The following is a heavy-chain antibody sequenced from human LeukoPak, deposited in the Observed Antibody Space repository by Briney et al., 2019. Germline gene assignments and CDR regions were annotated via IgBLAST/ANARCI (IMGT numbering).Heavy chain of an antibody. CDR1: GGSISSGGYY. V-gene: IGHV4-30-2*01. D-gene: IGHD3-22*01. CDR2: IYHSGST. J-gene: IGHJ3*02. Sequence: SQTLSLTCTVSGGSISSGGYYWSWIRQPPGKGLEWIGYIYHSGSTYYNPSLKSRVTISVDRSKNQFSLKLSSVTAADTAVYYCARVSPPAREIVVVISDPWAFDIWGQGTMVTVSS. CDR3: ARVSPPAREIVVVISDPWAFDI.